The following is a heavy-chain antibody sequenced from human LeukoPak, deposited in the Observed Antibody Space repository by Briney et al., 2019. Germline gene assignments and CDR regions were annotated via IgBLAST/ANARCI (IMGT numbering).Heavy chain of an antibody. V-gene: IGHV1-46*01. D-gene: IGHD4-17*01. CDR2: INTSGGST. J-gene: IGHJ4*02. Sequence: ASVKVSCTASGYTFTSYYMHWVRQAPGQGLEWMGIINTSGGSTTYAQKFQGRVTITRDTSTSTVYMELSSLRSEDTAVYYCARGATVTLWYFDYWGQGTLVTVSS. CDR3: ARGATVTLWYFDY. CDR1: GYTFTSYY.